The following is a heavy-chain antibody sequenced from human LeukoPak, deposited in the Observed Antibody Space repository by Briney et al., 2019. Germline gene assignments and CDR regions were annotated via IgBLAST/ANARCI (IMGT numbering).Heavy chain of an antibody. CDR1: GFTFSSYA. CDR2: ISGSGGST. Sequence: GGSLRLSCAASGFTFSSYAMSWVRQAPGKGLEWVSAISGSGGSTYYADSVKGRFTISRDNSKNTLYLQMNSLRAEDTAVYYCAKVSCSSTSCYYDYYYYMDVWGKGTTVTVSS. J-gene: IGHJ6*03. CDR3: AKVSCSSTSCYYDYYYYMDV. D-gene: IGHD2-2*01. V-gene: IGHV3-23*01.